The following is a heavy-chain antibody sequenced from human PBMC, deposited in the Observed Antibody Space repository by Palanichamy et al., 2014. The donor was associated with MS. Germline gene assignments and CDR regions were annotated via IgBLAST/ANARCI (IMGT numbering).Heavy chain of an antibody. CDR2: VWHDGGSK. V-gene: IGHV3-33*01. D-gene: IGHD3-10*01. Sequence: VQLVEVWGRRGPAWRSLRLSCAASGMTFSDYGVHWIRQVPGKGLEWVAVVWHDGGSKYYADSVKGRFAISRDNSKNMMYLQMNSLRAEDTAVYYCARDISSVYFDYWGQGTPVIVSS. CDR3: ARDISSVYFDY. CDR1: GMTFSDYG. J-gene: IGHJ4*02.